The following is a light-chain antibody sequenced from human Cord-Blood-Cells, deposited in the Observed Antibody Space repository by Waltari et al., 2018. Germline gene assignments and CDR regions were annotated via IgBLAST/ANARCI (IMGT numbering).Light chain of an antibody. CDR1: QDISNY. CDR3: QQYDNLPLT. CDR2: AAS. Sequence: DIQMTQSPSSLSASVGNRVTITCQASQDISNYLNWYQQKPGKAPKLLIYAASNLETGVPSMFSGSGSGTDFTFTISSLQPEDIATYYCQQYDNLPLTFGGGTKVEIK. V-gene: IGKV1-33*01. J-gene: IGKJ4*01.